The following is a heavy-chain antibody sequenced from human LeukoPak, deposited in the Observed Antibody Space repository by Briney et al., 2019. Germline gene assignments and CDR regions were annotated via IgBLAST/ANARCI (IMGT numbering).Heavy chain of an antibody. Sequence: GGSLRLSCAASGFTFSSYWMSWVRQAPGKGLEWVANIKQDGSEKYYVDSVKGRFTISRDNAKNSLYLQMNSLRAEDTAVYYCARRGYSSTWYSVSGFDYWGQGTLVTVSS. CDR1: GFTFSSYW. J-gene: IGHJ4*02. CDR3: ARRGYSSTWYSVSGFDY. V-gene: IGHV3-7*01. D-gene: IGHD6-13*01. CDR2: IKQDGSEK.